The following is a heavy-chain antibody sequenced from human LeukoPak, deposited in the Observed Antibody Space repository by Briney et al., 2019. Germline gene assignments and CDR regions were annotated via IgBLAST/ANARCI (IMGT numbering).Heavy chain of an antibody. CDR1: GGSISSGDYY. D-gene: IGHD6-25*01. CDR3: ARVEAASNVFFDY. V-gene: IGHV4-30-4*08. J-gene: IGHJ4*02. Sequence: SEPLSLTCTVSGGSISSGDYYWSWIRQPPGKGLEWIGYIYYSGTTYYNPSLKSRVTISVDTSKNQFSLKLSSVTAADTAVYYCARVEAASNVFFDYWGQGTLVTVSS. CDR2: IYYSGTT.